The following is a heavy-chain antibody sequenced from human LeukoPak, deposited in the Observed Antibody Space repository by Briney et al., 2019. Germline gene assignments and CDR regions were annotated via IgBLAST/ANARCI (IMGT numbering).Heavy chain of an antibody. Sequence: GASVKVSCKASGYTFTGYYMHWVRQAPGQGLEWMGRINPNSGGTNYAQKFQGRVTMTRDTSISTAYMELSRLRSDDTAVYYCARAPLNGDYIDYWGQGTLVTVSP. CDR2: INPNSGGT. CDR1: GYTFTGYY. J-gene: IGHJ4*02. CDR3: ARAPLNGDYIDY. D-gene: IGHD4-17*01. V-gene: IGHV1-2*06.